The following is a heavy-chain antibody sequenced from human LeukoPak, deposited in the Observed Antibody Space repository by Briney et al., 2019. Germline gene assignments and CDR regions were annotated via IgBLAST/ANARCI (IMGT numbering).Heavy chain of an antibody. CDR1: SESFSGYF. CDR3: ARERGATAY. J-gene: IGHJ4*02. V-gene: IGHV4-34*01. CDR2: INYSGST. D-gene: IGHD1-26*01. Sequence: SETLSLTCAIYSESFSGYFWSWIRQPPGKGLEWIGEINYSGSTNYNPSLKSRVTISVDTSKNQFSLKLSSVTAADTAVYYCARERGATAYWGQGTLVTVSS.